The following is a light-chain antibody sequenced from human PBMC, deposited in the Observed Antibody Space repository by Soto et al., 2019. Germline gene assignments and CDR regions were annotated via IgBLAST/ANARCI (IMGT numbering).Light chain of an antibody. CDR2: GAS. Sequence: IGMTQSPATVSVSPREGATLSCRAGQSFISKLAWYHQKPGQAPRLLIYGASPRATGIPARFSGSGSGTEFTLIISTLQSEDSAVYYCQQYNSWPLFGQGTRPEIK. V-gene: IGKV3-15*01. CDR1: QSFISK. J-gene: IGKJ5*01. CDR3: QQYNSWPL.